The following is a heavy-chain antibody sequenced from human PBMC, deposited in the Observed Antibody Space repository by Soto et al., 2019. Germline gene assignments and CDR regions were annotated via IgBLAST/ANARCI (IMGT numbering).Heavy chain of an antibody. CDR2: ISWNSGSI. CDR3: AKDSSGGVAASFDP. Sequence: EVQLVESGGGLVQPGRSLRLSCAASGFTFDDYAMHWVRQAPGKGLEWVSGISWNSGSIGYADSVKGRFTISRDNAKNSLYLQMNSLRAEDTALYYCAKDSSGGVAASFDPWGQGTLVTVSS. CDR1: GFTFDDYA. D-gene: IGHD6-6*01. V-gene: IGHV3-9*01. J-gene: IGHJ5*02.